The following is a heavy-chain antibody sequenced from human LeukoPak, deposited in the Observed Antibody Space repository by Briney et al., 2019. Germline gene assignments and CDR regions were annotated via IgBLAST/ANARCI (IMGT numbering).Heavy chain of an antibody. CDR1: GYTLTELS. Sequence: ASVKVSCKVSGYTLTELSMHWVRQAPGKGLEWMGGFDPEDGETIYAQKFQGRVTMTEDTSTDTAYMELSSLRSEDTAVYYCATLLYGGNRYYFDSWGQGTLVTVSS. D-gene: IGHD4-23*01. CDR3: ATLLYGGNRYYFDS. V-gene: IGHV1-24*01. CDR2: FDPEDGET. J-gene: IGHJ4*02.